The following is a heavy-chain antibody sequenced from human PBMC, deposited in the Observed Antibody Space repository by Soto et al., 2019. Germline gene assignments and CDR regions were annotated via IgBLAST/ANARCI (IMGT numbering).Heavy chain of an antibody. D-gene: IGHD3-22*01. CDR2: IYHTGNA. CDR1: GDSISNSRFY. Sequence: SETLSLTCGVSGDSISNSRFYWAWIRQPPGEGLEWIGSIYHTGNAYYNPSLKSRVTISVDTSKDQFSLKVTSVTAADTALYYCARDYFDSSDYTTNWFDPWGQGTLVTVS. V-gene: IGHV4-39*01. J-gene: IGHJ5*02. CDR3: ARDYFDSSDYTTNWFDP.